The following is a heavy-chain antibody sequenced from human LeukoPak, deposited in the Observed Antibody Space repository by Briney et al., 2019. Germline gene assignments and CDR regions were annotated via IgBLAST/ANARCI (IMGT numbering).Heavy chain of an antibody. J-gene: IGHJ5*02. CDR3: ARGLYDFWSGYETNWFDP. CDR1: GYTFTGYY. CDR2: INPNSGGT. Sequence: ASVKVSCKASGYTFTGYYMHWVRQAPGQGLEWMGWINPNSGGTNYAQKFQGGVTMTRDTSISTAYMELSRLRSDDTAVYYCARGLYDFWSGYETNWFDPWGQGTLVTVSS. D-gene: IGHD3-3*01. V-gene: IGHV1-2*02.